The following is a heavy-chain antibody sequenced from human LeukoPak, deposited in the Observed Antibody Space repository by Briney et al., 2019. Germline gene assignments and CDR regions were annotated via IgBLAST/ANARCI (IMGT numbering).Heavy chain of an antibody. Sequence: GGSLRLSCAASGFTFSTYSMNWVRQAPGKGLEWVSSISSSSTFIYYADSVKGRFTISRDNAKNSLYLQMNSLRAEDTAVYYCARGMTTTYNNYGMDVWGQGTTVTVSS. V-gene: IGHV3-21*01. J-gene: IGHJ6*02. CDR3: ARGMTTTYNNYGMDV. CDR1: GFTFSTYS. D-gene: IGHD2/OR15-2a*01. CDR2: ISSSSTFI.